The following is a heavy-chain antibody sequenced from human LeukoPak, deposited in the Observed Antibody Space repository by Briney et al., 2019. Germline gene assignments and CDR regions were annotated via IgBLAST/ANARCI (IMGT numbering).Heavy chain of an antibody. V-gene: IGHV1-2*06. CDR1: GYTFTGYY. CDR2: INPNSGGT. D-gene: IGHD1-26*01. J-gene: IGHJ4*02. Sequence: ASVKVSCKASGYTFTGYYMHWVRQAPGQGLEWMGRINPNSGGTNYAQKFQGRVTMTRDTSISTAYMELSRLRSDDTAVYYCARDPPHGSSNPSGSYWGQGTLVTVSS. CDR3: ARDPPHGSSNPSGSY.